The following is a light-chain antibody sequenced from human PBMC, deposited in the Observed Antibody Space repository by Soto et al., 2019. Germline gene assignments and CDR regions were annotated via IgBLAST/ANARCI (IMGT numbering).Light chain of an antibody. Sequence: DIQMTQSASTLSGSVGDRFTITCRASQTISSWLAWYQQKPGKAPKLLIYNASTLKSGVPSRFSGSGSGTEFTLTISSLQPDDFATYYCQHYNSYSEAFGQGTKVDI. J-gene: IGKJ1*01. CDR2: NAS. V-gene: IGKV1-5*03. CDR3: QHYNSYSEA. CDR1: QTISSW.